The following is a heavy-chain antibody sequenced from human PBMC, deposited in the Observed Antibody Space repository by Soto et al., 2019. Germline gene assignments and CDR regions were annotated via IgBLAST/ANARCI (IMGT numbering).Heavy chain of an antibody. CDR2: ISSSGSTI. CDR1: GFTFSDYY. V-gene: IGHV3-11*01. Sequence: PGGSLRLSCAASGFTFSDYYMIWIRQAPGKGLEWVSYISSSGSTIYYADSVKGRFTISRDNAKNSLYLQMNSLRAEDTAVYYCARYYYDSSGYNYYFDYWGQGTLVTVSS. J-gene: IGHJ4*02. CDR3: ARYYYDSSGYNYYFDY. D-gene: IGHD3-22*01.